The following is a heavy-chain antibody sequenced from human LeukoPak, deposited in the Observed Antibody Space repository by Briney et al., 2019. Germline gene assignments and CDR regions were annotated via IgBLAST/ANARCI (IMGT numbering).Heavy chain of an antibody. CDR1: VFIFSTSW. V-gene: IGHV3-74*01. CDR2: INPDESIT. Sequence: GGSLTLSFAASVFIFSTSWMHWVRQVRCKGLVWISRINPDESITNYANSVKGRFTITRDNANNMLYLLMNSLRVDDTAVYYCVRALLGTSDYWGQGTLVTVSS. D-gene: IGHD7-27*01. CDR3: VRALLGTSDY. J-gene: IGHJ4*02.